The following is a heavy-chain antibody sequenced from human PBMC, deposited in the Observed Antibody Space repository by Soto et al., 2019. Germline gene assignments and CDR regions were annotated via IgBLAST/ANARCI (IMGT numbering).Heavy chain of an antibody. Sequence: QVQLQQWGAGLLKPSETLSLTCAVYGGSFSGYYWSWIRQPPGQGLEWIGEINHSGSTNYNPSLKSRVTISVDTSKNQFSLKLISVTAADTAVYYCASKTTVTTSWFDPWGQGTLVTVSS. CDR1: GGSFSGYY. CDR2: INHSGST. J-gene: IGHJ5*02. CDR3: ASKTTVTTSWFDP. V-gene: IGHV4-34*01. D-gene: IGHD4-17*01.